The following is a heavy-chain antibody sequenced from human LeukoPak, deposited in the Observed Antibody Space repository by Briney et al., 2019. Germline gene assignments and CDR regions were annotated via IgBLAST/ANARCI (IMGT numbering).Heavy chain of an antibody. CDR1: GFTFTYYN. CDR2: ISSGSDYI. CDR3: ARLDESEGDY. J-gene: IGHJ4*02. Sequence: GGSLRLSCAASGFTFTYYNMNWVRQAPGKRLEWVSSISSGSDYIQYADSVKGRFTISRDNAKNSLYLQMSSLSAEDTAVYYCARLDESEGDYWGQGTLATASS. V-gene: IGHV3-21*06.